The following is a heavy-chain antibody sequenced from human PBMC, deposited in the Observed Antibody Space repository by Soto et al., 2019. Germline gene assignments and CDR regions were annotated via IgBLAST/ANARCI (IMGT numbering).Heavy chain of an antibody. CDR1: GYTFTGYY. CDR2: INPNSGGT. CDR3: ARGVEPTYYDFWSGPLYGMDV. D-gene: IGHD3-3*01. J-gene: IGHJ6*02. Sequence: RASVKVSCKASGYTFTGYYMHWVRQAPGQGLEWMGWINPNSGGTNYAQKFQGRVTMTRDTSISTAYMELSRLRSDDTAVYYCARGVEPTYYDFWSGPLYGMDVWGQGTTVTVSS. V-gene: IGHV1-2*02.